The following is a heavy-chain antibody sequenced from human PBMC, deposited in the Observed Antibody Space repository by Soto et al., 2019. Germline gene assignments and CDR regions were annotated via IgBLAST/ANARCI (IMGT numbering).Heavy chain of an antibody. CDR1: GFTDSNYG. CDR2: ISYDGSNK. J-gene: IGHJ4*02. V-gene: IGHV3-30*03. D-gene: IGHD1-26*01. Sequence: QVQLVESGGGVVQPGRSLRLSCAASGFTDSNYGMHWVRQAPGKGLEWVAVISYDGSNKYYGDSMKGRITISRDNAKKTLYRQINSLRAEDTTVYYCAADTHTRENYLETWAQGPLVTVSS. CDR3: AADTHTRENYLET.